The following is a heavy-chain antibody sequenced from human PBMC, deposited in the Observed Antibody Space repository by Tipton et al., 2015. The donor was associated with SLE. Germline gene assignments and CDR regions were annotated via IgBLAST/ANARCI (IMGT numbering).Heavy chain of an antibody. J-gene: IGHJ5*02. CDR1: GFMFSSYA. D-gene: IGHD3-10*01. CDR2: ISGGGDST. CDR3: AGDDYASGIT. Sequence: SLRLSCAASGFMFSSYAMRWVRQAPGKGLEWVSVISGGGDSTSYADSVKGRFTISRDNSKNTLYLQMNSLRVEDTAVYFCAGDDYASGITWGQGTLVTVSS. V-gene: IGHV3-23*01.